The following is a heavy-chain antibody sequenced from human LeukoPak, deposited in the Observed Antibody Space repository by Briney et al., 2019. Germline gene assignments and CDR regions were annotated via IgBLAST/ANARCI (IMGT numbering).Heavy chain of an antibody. D-gene: IGHD1-26*01. J-gene: IGHJ4*02. CDR1: GFTFSNYA. V-gene: IGHV3-23*01. CDR2: ISGSGSST. CDR3: AKYSGSYYYPPNWDS. Sequence: GGSLRLSCAAPGFTFSNYAMTWVRQAPGKGLEWVSGISGSGSSTYYADSVKGRFTLSRDYPKNTLYLQMNSLRAEDTAVYFCAKYSGSYYYPPNWDSWGQGTLVTVSS.